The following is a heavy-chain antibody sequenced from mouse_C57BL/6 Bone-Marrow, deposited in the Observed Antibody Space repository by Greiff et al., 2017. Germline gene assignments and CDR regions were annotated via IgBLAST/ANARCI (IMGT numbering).Heavy chain of an antibody. CDR1: GYTFTSYW. Sequence: VQLQQSGAELVKPGASVKLSCKASGYTFTSYWMHWVKQRPGQGLEWIGMIHPNSGSTNYNEKFKSKATLTVDKSSSTAYMQLSSLTSEDSAGYYCARGNRRGTRAMDYWGQGTSVTVSS. CDR3: ARGNRRGTRAMDY. J-gene: IGHJ4*01. V-gene: IGHV1-64*01. CDR2: IHPNSGST. D-gene: IGHD2-14*01.